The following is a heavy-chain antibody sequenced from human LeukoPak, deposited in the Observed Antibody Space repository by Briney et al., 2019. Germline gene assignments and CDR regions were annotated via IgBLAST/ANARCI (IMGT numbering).Heavy chain of an antibody. CDR3: AKMKGHPLPKYYMDV. J-gene: IGHJ6*01. CDR2: ISGSGDNT. CDR1: GFTFSSYA. Sequence: GGSLRLSCAASGFTFSSYAMSWVRQAPGKGLEWVSGISGSGDNTLYADSVKGRFTISRDNSKNTLYLEMNSLRAEDTAIYYCAKMKGHPLPKYYMDVWGQGTTVTVSS. D-gene: IGHD1-26*01. V-gene: IGHV3-23*01.